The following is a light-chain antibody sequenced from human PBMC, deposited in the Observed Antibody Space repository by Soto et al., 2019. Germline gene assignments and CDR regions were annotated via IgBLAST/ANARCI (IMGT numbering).Light chain of an antibody. J-gene: IGLJ3*02. V-gene: IGLV2-8*01. Sequence: QPVLTQPPSASGSPGQSVTISCTGTSSDVGAYNYVSWYQQNPGKAPRLMIYEVTKRPSGVPDRFSGSKSGHTASLTVSGLQAEDEADYYCSSYGGSDNLVFGGGTKVTVL. CDR2: EVT. CDR1: SSDVGAYNY. CDR3: SSYGGSDNLV.